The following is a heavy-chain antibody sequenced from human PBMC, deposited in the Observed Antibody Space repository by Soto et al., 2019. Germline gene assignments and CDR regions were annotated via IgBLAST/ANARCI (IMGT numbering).Heavy chain of an antibody. CDR1: GYTFTSYG. V-gene: IGHV1-18*04. CDR3: ARDRREVGWYYYYYGMDV. D-gene: IGHD6-19*01. J-gene: IGHJ6*02. Sequence: QVQLVQSGAEVKKPGASVKVSCKASGYTFTSYGISWVRQAPGQGLEWMGWISAYNGNTNYAQKLQGRVTMTTDTSTSTAYMELRSLRSDDTAVYYCARDRREVGWYYYYYGMDVWGQGTTVTVSS. CDR2: ISAYNGNT.